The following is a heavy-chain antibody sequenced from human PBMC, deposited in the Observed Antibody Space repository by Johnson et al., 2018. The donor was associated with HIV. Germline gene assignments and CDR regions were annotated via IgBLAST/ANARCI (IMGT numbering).Heavy chain of an antibody. D-gene: IGHD3-16*01. CDR2: RRYDGSNK. J-gene: IGHJ3*02. V-gene: IGHV3-30*02. CDR3: ARGLTGEQVDI. Sequence: QVQLVESGGGVVQPGGSLRLSCAASGFTFSSYGMHWVRQAPGKGLEWVAFRRYDGSNKYYADSVKGRFTISRDNSKNTLYLQRNSLRAEDTAVYYCARGLTGEQVDIWGQGTMVTVSS. CDR1: GFTFSSYG.